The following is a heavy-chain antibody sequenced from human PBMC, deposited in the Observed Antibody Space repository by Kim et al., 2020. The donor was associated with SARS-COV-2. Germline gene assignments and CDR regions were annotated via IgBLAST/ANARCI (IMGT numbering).Heavy chain of an antibody. CDR3: ARAKAGNYYYAFDI. V-gene: IGHV3-30-3*01. J-gene: IGHJ3*02. CDR1: GFTFSSYA. Sequence: GGSLRLSCAASGFTFSSYAMHWVRQAPGKGLEWVAVISYDGSNKYYADSVKGRFTISRDNSKNTLYLQMNSLRAEDTAVYYCARAKAGNYYYAFDIWGQG. D-gene: IGHD1-26*01. CDR2: ISYDGSNK.